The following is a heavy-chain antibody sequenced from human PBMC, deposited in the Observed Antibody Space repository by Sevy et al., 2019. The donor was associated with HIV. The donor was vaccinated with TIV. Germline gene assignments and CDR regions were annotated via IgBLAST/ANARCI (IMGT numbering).Heavy chain of an antibody. CDR1: GFTFSSYS. J-gene: IGHJ4*02. Sequence: GGSLRLSCAASGFTFSSYSMNWVRQAPGKGLEWVSSISSSSSYIYYADSVKGRLTISRDNAKNSLYLQMNSLRAEDTAVYYCAREGGVVVVVAATTFDYWGQGTLVTVSS. D-gene: IGHD2-15*01. V-gene: IGHV3-21*01. CDR2: ISSSSSYI. CDR3: AREGGVVVVVAATTFDY.